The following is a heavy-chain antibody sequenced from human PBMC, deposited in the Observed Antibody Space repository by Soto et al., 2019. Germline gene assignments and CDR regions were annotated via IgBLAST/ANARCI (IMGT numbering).Heavy chain of an antibody. J-gene: IGHJ4*02. V-gene: IGHV3-33*01. CDR3: ARDLHYYDSSGPLDY. CDR2: IWYDGSNK. Sequence: LRLSCAASGFTFSSYGMHWVRQAPGKGLEWVAVIWYDGSNKYYADSVKGRFTISRDNSKNTLYLQMNSLRAGDTAGYSCARDLHYYDSSGPLDYWGQGTLVTVSS. D-gene: IGHD3-22*01. CDR1: GFTFSSYG.